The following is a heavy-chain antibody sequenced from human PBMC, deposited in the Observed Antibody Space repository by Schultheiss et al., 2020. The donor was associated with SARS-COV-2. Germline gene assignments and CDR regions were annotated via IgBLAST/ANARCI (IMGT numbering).Heavy chain of an antibody. CDR1: GFTFRNSG. Sequence: GGSLRLSCAASGFTFRNSGMHWVRQAPGKGLEWVAVIWYDGSNKYYADSVKGRFTISRDNAKNSLFLQMNSLRDEDTAVYYCVRGETLVPLGPRGMDVWGKGTTVTVSS. D-gene: IGHD1-26*01. CDR2: IWYDGSNK. CDR3: VRGETLVPLGPRGMDV. J-gene: IGHJ6*04. V-gene: IGHV3-33*01.